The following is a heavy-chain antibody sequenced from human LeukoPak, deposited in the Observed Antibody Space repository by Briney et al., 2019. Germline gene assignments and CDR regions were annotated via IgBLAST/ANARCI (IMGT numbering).Heavy chain of an antibody. CDR2: IYYSGST. V-gene: IGHV4-39*07. CDR3: ARYSSGWIDY. CDR1: GGSISTSSYH. D-gene: IGHD6-19*01. J-gene: IGHJ4*02. Sequence: SETLSLTCTVSGGSISTSSYHWGWIRQPPGKGLEWIGSIYYSGSTYYNPSLKSRVTISVDTSKNQFSLKLTSVTAADTATYYCARYSSGWIDYWGQGTLVTVSS.